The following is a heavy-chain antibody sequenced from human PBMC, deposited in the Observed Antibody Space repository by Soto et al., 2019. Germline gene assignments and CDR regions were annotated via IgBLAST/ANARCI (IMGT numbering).Heavy chain of an antibody. D-gene: IGHD3-10*01. J-gene: IGHJ2*01. Sequence: QVQLVQSGAEVKKPGSSVKVSCKASGGTFSSYAISWVRQAPGQGLEWMGGIIPIFGTANYAQKFQGRVTIPADESTSTDYMELSSLRSEDKAVYYCARDREEGLQFGGYFDLWGRGTLVTVSS. CDR3: ARDREEGLQFGGYFDL. CDR2: IIPIFGTA. CDR1: GGTFSSYA. V-gene: IGHV1-69*01.